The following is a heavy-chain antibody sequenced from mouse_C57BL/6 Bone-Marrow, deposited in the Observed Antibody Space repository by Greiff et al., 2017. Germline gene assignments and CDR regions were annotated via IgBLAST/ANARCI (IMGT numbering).Heavy chain of an antibody. CDR3: ARRTTVVPLDY. Sequence: VHLVESGAELARPGASVKLSCKASGYTFTSYGISWVKQRTGQGLEWIGEIYPRSGNTYYNEKFKGKATLTADKSSSTAYMELRSLTSEDSAVYFCARRTTVVPLDYWGQGTTLTVSS. CDR2: IYPRSGNT. V-gene: IGHV1-81*01. J-gene: IGHJ2*01. CDR1: GYTFTSYG. D-gene: IGHD1-1*01.